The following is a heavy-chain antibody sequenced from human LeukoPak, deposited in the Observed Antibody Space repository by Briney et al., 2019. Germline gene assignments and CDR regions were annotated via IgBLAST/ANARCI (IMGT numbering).Heavy chain of an antibody. CDR1: GGSMSEYY. V-gene: IGHV4-59*01. D-gene: IGHD3-16*01. Sequence: SETLSLTCTVSGGSMSEYYWGWIRQSPGKGLEWIGYIHYSGTTSYNPSLKGRVTISLDTSTNQFSLKLSSVTAADTAIYYCARDKRGSYADYWGQGTLVTVFS. CDR2: IHYSGTT. J-gene: IGHJ4*02. CDR3: ARDKRGSYADY.